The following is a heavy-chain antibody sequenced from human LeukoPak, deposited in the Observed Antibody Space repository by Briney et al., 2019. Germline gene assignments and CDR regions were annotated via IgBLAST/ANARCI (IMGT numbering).Heavy chain of an antibody. CDR1: GYTFTSYG. J-gene: IGHJ6*03. V-gene: IGHV1-18*01. CDR3: AKGPQLVDYYYIDV. Sequence: GASVKVSCKASGYTFTSYGISWVRQAPGQGLEWMGWISAYNGNTNYAQKLQGRVTMTTDTSTSTAYMELRSLRSDDTAVYYCAKGPQLVDYYYIDVWGKGTTVTVSS. D-gene: IGHD6-13*01. CDR2: ISAYNGNT.